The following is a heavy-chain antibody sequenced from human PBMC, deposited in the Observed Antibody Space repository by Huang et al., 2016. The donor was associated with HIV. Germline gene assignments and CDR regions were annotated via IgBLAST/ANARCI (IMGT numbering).Heavy chain of an antibody. Sequence: EVQLVEAGGGLVQPGGSLRFSCVASAFSFSPYWTVWLGQVPGKGLEWGARIREDCGQKDYLAAVQGRFIISRDNPKNSLYLQMNNVRAEDAGVYYCACDPFIKAFDLWGQGTLVTVSS. CDR3: ACDPFIKAFDL. J-gene: IGHJ3*01. CDR1: AFSFSPYW. V-gene: IGHV3-7*01. CDR2: IREDCGQK.